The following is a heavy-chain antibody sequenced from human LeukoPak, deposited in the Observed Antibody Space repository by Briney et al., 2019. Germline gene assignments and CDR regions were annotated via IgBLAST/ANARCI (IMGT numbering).Heavy chain of an antibody. J-gene: IGHJ4*02. CDR2: ISSRSSPI. V-gene: IGHV3-48*02. CDR1: GFTFSTYS. D-gene: IGHD2-8*01. CDR3: ATDNVDY. Sequence: GGSLRLSCAASGFTFSTYSMNWVRQAPGKGLEWVSYISSRSSPIYYADSVKGRFTISRDNAKNSLYLQMNSLRDADTAVYYCATDNVDYWGQGTLVTVSS.